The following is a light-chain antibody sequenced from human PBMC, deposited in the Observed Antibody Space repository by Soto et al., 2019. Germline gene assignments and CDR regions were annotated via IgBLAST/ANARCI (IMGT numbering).Light chain of an antibody. CDR3: QQYGSLSWT. V-gene: IGKV3-20*01. J-gene: IGKJ1*01. Sequence: IVLTQSQGTLSLSPGERATLSCRASQSVSSTYLAWYQQKPGQAPRIIIFGASGRATGIPDRFSGSGSGTDFTLTISRLEPEDFAVYYCQQYGSLSWTFGQGTKVDIK. CDR1: QSVSSTY. CDR2: GAS.